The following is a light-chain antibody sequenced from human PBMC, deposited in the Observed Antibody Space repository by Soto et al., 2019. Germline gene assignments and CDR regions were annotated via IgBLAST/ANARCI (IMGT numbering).Light chain of an antibody. CDR2: SNN. CDR1: SSNIGNNY. V-gene: IGLV1-44*01. Sequence: QSVLTQSPSVSAAPGQQVTISCSGSSSNIGNNYVSWYQQLPGTAPKLLIYSNNQPPSGVPDRFSGSKSGTSASLAISGLQSEDEADYYCAAWDDSLNGVVFGGGTKLTVL. J-gene: IGLJ2*01. CDR3: AAWDDSLNGVV.